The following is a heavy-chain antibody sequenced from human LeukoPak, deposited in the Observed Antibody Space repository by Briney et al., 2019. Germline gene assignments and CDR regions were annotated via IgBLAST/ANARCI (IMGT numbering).Heavy chain of an antibody. CDR1: GFTFSSYA. J-gene: IGHJ4*02. CDR3: ARDIIWNYFDY. CDR2: ISYDGSNK. Sequence: GGSLRLSCAASGFTFSSYAMHWVRQAPGKGLEWVAVISYDGSNKYYADSVKGRFTISRDNSKNTLYLQMNSLRAEDTAVYYCARDIIWNYFDYWGQGTLVTVSS. D-gene: IGHD3-3*01. V-gene: IGHV3-30-3*01.